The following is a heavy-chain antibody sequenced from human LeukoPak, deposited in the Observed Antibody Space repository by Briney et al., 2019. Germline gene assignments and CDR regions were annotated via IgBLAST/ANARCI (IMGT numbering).Heavy chain of an antibody. D-gene: IGHD1-26*01. J-gene: IGHJ4*02. CDR2: INHSGST. CDR3: ARGRSYRTEYTY. V-gene: IGHV4-34*01. CDR1: GDSINNYY. Sequence: SETLSLTCTVSGDSINNYYWSWIRQPPGKGLEWIGEINHSGSTNYNPSLKSRVTISVDTSKNQFSLKLSSVTAADTAVYYCARGRSYRTEYTYWGQGTLVTVSS.